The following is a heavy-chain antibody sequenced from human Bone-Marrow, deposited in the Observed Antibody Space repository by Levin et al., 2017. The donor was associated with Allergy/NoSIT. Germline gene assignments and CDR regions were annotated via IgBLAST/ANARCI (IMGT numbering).Heavy chain of an antibody. J-gene: IGHJ4*02. CDR2: IWHDGTNT. CDR3: VRDAGAGVWNGFAY. CDR1: GFTFSSYA. Sequence: GESLKISCVASGFTFSSYAMHWVRQAPGKGLEWVAVIWHDGTNTYYADSVKGRFPISRDNSEHTLYLQMNSPRVEDTAMYYCVRDAGAGVWNGFAYWGQGTMVTGSS. D-gene: IGHD3-3*01. V-gene: IGHV3-33*01.